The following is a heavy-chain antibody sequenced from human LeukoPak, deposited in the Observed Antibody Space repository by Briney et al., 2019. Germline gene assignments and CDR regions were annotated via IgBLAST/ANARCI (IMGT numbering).Heavy chain of an antibody. CDR3: ARDGGRTRMWFDP. V-gene: IGHV1-69*04. D-gene: IGHD3-16*01. J-gene: IGHJ5*02. CDR2: IIPILGIA. Sequence: ASVKVSCKASGGTFSSYATSWVRQAPGQGLEWMGRIIPILGIANYAQKFQGRVTITADKSTSTAYMELSSLRSEDTAVYYCARDGGRTRMWFDPWGQGTLVTVSS. CDR1: GGTFSSYA.